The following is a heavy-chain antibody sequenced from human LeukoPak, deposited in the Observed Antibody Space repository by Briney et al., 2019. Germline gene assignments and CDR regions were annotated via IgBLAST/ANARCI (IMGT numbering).Heavy chain of an antibody. J-gene: IGHJ4*02. Sequence: GGSLRLSCAASGFTFSSYGMHWVRQVPGKGLEWVAFIRYDGSNKYYADSVKGRFTISRDNSKNTRYLQMNSLRPGDTAVYYCANDRSIGWYANGLDYWGQGTLVTVSS. CDR2: IRYDGSNK. CDR3: ANDRSIGWYANGLDY. V-gene: IGHV3-30*02. CDR1: GFTFSSYG. D-gene: IGHD6-19*01.